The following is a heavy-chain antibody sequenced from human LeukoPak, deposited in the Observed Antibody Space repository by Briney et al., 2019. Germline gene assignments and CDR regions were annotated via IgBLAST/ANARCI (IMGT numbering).Heavy chain of an antibody. V-gene: IGHV3-23*01. CDR3: AKGSGDSSGYYYAYYYYYMDV. CDR1: GFTFSSYA. Sequence: GGSLRLSCAASGFTFSSYAMSWVRQAPGKGLEWVSAISGNGGSTYYADSVKGRFTISRDNSKNTLYLQMNSLRAEDTAVYYCAKGSGDSSGYYYAYYYYYMDVWGKGTTVTVSS. CDR2: ISGNGGST. D-gene: IGHD3-22*01. J-gene: IGHJ6*03.